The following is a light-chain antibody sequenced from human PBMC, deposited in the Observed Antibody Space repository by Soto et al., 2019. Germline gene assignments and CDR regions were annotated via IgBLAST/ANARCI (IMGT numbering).Light chain of an antibody. CDR2: EVT. CDR1: SSDVGKYDA. CDR3: CSYTNLDSVL. V-gene: IGLV2-23*02. J-gene: IGLJ2*01. Sequence: QSVLAQPASVSGSPGQSITISCSGTSSDVGKYDAVSWYQQHPGKAPKLIIYEVTKRPSGISDRFSGSKSGNTASLTISGLQAEDEAHYYCCSYTNLDSVLFGGGTKLTVL.